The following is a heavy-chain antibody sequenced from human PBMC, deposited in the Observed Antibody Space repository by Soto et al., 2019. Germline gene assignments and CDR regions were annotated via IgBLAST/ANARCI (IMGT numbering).Heavy chain of an antibody. CDR3: AKDPTGYSSGWYPHYFDY. V-gene: IGHV3-23*01. J-gene: IGHJ4*02. Sequence: GVSLRLSCAASGFTFSSYAMSWVRQAPGKGLEWVSAISGSGGSTYYADSVKGRFTISRDNSKNTLYLQMNSLRAEDTAVYYCAKDPTGYSSGWYPHYFDYWGQGTLVTVSS. CDR2: ISGSGGST. CDR1: GFTFSSYA. D-gene: IGHD6-19*01.